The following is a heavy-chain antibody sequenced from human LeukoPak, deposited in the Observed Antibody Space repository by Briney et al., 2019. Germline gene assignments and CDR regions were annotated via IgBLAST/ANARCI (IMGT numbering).Heavy chain of an antibody. D-gene: IGHD6-13*01. V-gene: IGHV4-34*01. CDR2: INHSGST. Sequence: PSETLSLTCGVYGGSFSGYYWNWIRQSPGKGLEWIGEINHSGSTNYNPSLKSRVTMSVDTSQKQFSLRLTSPRAADTAVYYCARGRYLTTLGGAAAGFLDYWGQGTVVTVSS. CDR1: GGSFSGYY. CDR3: ARGRYLTTLGGAAAGFLDY. J-gene: IGHJ4*02.